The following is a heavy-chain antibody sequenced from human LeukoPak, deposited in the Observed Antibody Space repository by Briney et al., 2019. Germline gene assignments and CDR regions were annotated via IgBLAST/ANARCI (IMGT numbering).Heavy chain of an antibody. CDR2: ISYDGSNK. J-gene: IGHJ4*02. Sequence: GSLRLSCAASGFTFSSYAMHWVRQAPGKGLEWVAVISYDGSNKYYADSVKGRFTISRDNSKNTLYLQMNSLRAEDTAEYYCARDQRPGLDYWGQGTLVTVSS. D-gene: IGHD6-6*01. V-gene: IGHV3-30-3*01. CDR1: GFTFSSYA. CDR3: ARDQRPGLDY.